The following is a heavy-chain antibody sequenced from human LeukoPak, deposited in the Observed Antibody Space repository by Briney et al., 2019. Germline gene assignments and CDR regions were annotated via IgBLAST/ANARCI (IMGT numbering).Heavy chain of an antibody. CDR2: IYYSGST. Sequence: PSETLSLTCTVSGGSISSSSYYWGWIRQPPGKGLEWIGSIYYSGSTYYNPSLKSRVTISVDTSKNQFSLKLSSVTAADTAVYYCARGYRPPDFDYWGQGTLVTVSS. CDR3: ARGYRPPDFDY. V-gene: IGHV4-39*07. J-gene: IGHJ4*02. CDR1: GGSISSSSYY. D-gene: IGHD5-18*01.